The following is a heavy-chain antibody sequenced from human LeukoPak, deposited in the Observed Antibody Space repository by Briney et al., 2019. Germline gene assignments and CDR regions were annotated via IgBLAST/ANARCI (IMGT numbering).Heavy chain of an antibody. CDR3: ARVARQGEYYFDF. J-gene: IGHJ4*02. CDR1: GGSFSGYY. D-gene: IGHD5-12*01. CDR2: IYYSGST. Sequence: SETLSLTCAVYGGSFSGYYWSWIRQPPGKGLEWIEYIYYSGSTNYNPSLNSRVTISVDTSKNQFSLKLSSVTAADTAVYYCARVARQGEYYFDFWGQGTLVTVSS. V-gene: IGHV4-59*01.